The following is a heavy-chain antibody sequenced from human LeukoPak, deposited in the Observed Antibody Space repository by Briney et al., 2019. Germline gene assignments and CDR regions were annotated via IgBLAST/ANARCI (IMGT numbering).Heavy chain of an antibody. J-gene: IGHJ4*02. CDR2: IHPGDSDT. V-gene: IGHV5-51*01. CDR1: GYSFTSYW. Sequence: GESLKISCKGSGYSFTSYWIGWVRQMPGKGLEWMGIIHPGDSDTRYSPSFQGQVTISADKFISTAYLQWSSLKASDTAMYYCARRGGGYCSSTSCYVFDYWGQGTLVTVSS. D-gene: IGHD2-2*01. CDR3: ARRGGGYCSSTSCYVFDY.